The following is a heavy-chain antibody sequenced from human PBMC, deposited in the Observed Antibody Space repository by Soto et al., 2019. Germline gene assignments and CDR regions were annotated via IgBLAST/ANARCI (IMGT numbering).Heavy chain of an antibody. CDR3: ARVAMVRGFPLDY. J-gene: IGHJ4*02. CDR2: IYYSGST. Sequence: KQSQTLSLTCTVSGGSISSGGYYWSWIRQHPGKGLEWIGYIYYSGSTYYNPSLKSRVTISVDTSKNQFSLKLSSVTAADTAVYYCARVAMVRGFPLDYWGQGTLVTVSS. V-gene: IGHV4-31*03. D-gene: IGHD3-10*01. CDR1: GGSISSGGYY.